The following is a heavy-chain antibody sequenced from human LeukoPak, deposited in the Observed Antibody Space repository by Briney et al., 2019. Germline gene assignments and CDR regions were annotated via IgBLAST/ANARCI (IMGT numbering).Heavy chain of an antibody. Sequence: SETLSLTCAVYGGSITGHYWSWIRQTPGRGPEWVGEIHYTGATSYNPSLKSRATISTDTSKNQFSLRLSSVTAADTAVYYCARGNILTGYCFDFWGQGALVTVSS. CDR1: GGSITGHY. CDR2: IHYTGAT. V-gene: IGHV4-34*01. D-gene: IGHD3-9*01. CDR3: ARGNILTGYCFDF. J-gene: IGHJ4*02.